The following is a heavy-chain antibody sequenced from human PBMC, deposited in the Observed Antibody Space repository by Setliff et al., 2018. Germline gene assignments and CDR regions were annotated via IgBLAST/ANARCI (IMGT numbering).Heavy chain of an antibody. V-gene: IGHV3-48*01. CDR3: ARRGTTAFDF. CDR1: GFTFSSSS. J-gene: IGHJ4*02. Sequence: PGGSLRLSCAASGFTFSSSSMTWVRQAPGKGLEWVSYISSGSISTTHYADSVRGRFTVSRDNAKNTLYLEMNNLRAEDSAVYYCARRGTTAFDFWGLGTLVTVSS. D-gene: IGHD4-4*01. CDR2: ISSGSISTT.